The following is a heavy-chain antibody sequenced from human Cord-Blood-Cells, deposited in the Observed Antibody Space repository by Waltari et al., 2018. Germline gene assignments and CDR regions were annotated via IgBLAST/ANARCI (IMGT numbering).Heavy chain of an antibody. J-gene: IGHJ3*02. Sequence: QVQLVQSGAEVKKPGASVKVSCKASGYTFTSYYMHWVRQAPGQGLEWMGIINPSGGSTSYAQKFQGRVTMTRDTSTNTVYMELSSLRSEDTAVYYCARDLYYGSGSYDAFDIWGQGTMVTVSS. D-gene: IGHD3-10*01. CDR2: INPSGGST. CDR3: ARDLYYGSGSYDAFDI. CDR1: GYTFTSYY. V-gene: IGHV1-46*01.